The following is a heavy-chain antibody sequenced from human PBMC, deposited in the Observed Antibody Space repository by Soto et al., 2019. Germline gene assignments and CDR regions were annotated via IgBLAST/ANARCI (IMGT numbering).Heavy chain of an antibody. J-gene: IGHJ4*02. D-gene: IGHD6-13*01. CDR1: GFTFSTYA. CDR2: ISGSGDTT. Sequence: EVQLVESGGGLVKPGGSLRLSCAASGFTFSTYAMSWVRQAPGKGLEWVSAISGSGDTTYYADSVKGRFTISRDTSKNTLFLQMNSLRAEDTALYYCAKSYSSNWYDYFDYWGQGTLVTVSS. V-gene: IGHV3-23*04. CDR3: AKSYSSNWYDYFDY.